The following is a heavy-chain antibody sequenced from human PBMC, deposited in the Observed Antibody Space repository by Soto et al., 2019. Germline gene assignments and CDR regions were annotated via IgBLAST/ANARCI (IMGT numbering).Heavy chain of an antibody. CDR1: GFTFSSYW. CDR2: IKQDGSEK. J-gene: IGHJ6*02. D-gene: IGHD5-12*01. CDR3: ARDKMDIVATMGYYYGMDV. V-gene: IGHV3-7*05. Sequence: GGSLRLSCAASGFTFSSYWMSWVRQAPGKGLEWVANIKQDGSEKYYVDSVKGRFTISRDNAKNSLYLQMNSLRAEETAVYYCARDKMDIVATMGYYYGMDVWGQGTTVTVSS.